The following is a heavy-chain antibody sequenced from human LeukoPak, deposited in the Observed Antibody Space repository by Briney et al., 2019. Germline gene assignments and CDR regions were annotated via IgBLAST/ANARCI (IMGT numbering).Heavy chain of an antibody. D-gene: IGHD1-1*01. CDR1: GGSISSYY. CDR3: ARGLAGYPPRNNWFDP. J-gene: IGHJ5*02. Sequence: SETLSLTCTVSGGSISSYYWSWIRQPPGKGLEWIGYIYYSGSTNYNPSLKSRVTISVDTSKNQFSLKLSSVTAADTAVYYCARGLAGYPPRNNWFDPWGQGTLVTVSS. V-gene: IGHV4-59*01. CDR2: IYYSGST.